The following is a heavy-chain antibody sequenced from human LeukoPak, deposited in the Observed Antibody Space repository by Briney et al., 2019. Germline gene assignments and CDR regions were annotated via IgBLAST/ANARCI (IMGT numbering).Heavy chain of an antibody. D-gene: IGHD3-10*01. J-gene: IGHJ5*02. Sequence: SETLSLTCAVSGGSISSSNWWSWVRQPPGKGLEWIGEIYHSGSTNYNPSLKSRVTMSVDTSKNQFSLKLSSVTAADTAVYYCARDSGTTGEVKFDPWGQGTLVTVSS. CDR3: ARDSGTTGEVKFDP. CDR1: GGSISSSNW. CDR2: IYHSGST. V-gene: IGHV4-4*02.